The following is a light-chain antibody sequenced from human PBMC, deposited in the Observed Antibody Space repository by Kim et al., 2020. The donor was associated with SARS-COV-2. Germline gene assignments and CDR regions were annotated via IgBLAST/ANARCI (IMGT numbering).Light chain of an antibody. CDR3: QSYDNSTGV. CDR1: SDSIASNY. J-gene: IGLJ3*02. Sequence: NFMLTQPHSVSESPGKTVTISCTRSSDSIASNYVQWYQQRPGSVPTTVIYEDNQRPSGVPDRFSGSIDSSSNSASLTISGLKTEDEADYYCQSYDNSTGVFGGGTQLTVL. CDR2: EDN. V-gene: IGLV6-57*03.